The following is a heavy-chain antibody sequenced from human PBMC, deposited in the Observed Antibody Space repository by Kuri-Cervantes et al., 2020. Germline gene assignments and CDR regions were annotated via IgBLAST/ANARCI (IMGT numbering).Heavy chain of an antibody. CDR2: ISGSGGST. CDR3: ARAKLYDAFDV. D-gene: IGHD5/OR15-5a*01. J-gene: IGHJ3*01. CDR1: GFTFSSYA. V-gene: IGHV3-23*01. Sequence: GESLKISCAASGFTFSSYAMSWVRQAPGKGLEWVSAISGSGGSTYYADSVKGRFTISRDNSKNTLYLQMNSLRAEDTAVYYCARAKLYDAFDVWGQGTMVTVSS.